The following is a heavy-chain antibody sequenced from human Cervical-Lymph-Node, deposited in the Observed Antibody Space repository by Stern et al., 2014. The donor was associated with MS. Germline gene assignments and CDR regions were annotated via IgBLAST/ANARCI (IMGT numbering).Heavy chain of an antibody. CDR2: IYSGGDT. D-gene: IGHD5-12*01. Sequence: EVQLVESGGGLVQPGGSLRLSCAASGLTVNANYMSWVRQATGKGLEWVSVIYSGGDTYHADSVKGRFTISRDNAKNTLYLQMNSLRAEDTAVYYCARGGYDRLDYWGQGTLVTVSS. CDR3: ARGGYDRLDY. V-gene: IGHV3-53*01. CDR1: GLTVNANY. J-gene: IGHJ4*02.